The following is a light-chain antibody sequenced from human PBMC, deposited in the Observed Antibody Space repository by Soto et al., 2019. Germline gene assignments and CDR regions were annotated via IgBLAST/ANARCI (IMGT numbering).Light chain of an antibody. V-gene: IGLV2-14*01. CDR3: SSYTISSTWV. CDR1: SNDIGIYNY. Sequence: QSALTQPASVSGSPGQSITISCTGTSNDIGIYNYVSWFQHHPGKAPKLIIYAVTNRPSGVSDRFSGSKSDNTASLTISGLQAEDEADYYCSSYTISSTWVFGGGTKVTVL. J-gene: IGLJ3*02. CDR2: AVT.